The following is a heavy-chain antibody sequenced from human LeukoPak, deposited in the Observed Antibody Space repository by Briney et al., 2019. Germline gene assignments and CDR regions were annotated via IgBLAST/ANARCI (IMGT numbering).Heavy chain of an antibody. Sequence: ASVKVSCKASGYTFTGYYMHWVRQAPGQGLEWMGWINPNSGGTNYAQKFQGRVTMTRDTSISTAYMELSRLRSDDTAVYYCARGINPITYYYDSSGYTHFDYWGQGTLVTVSS. V-gene: IGHV1-2*02. J-gene: IGHJ4*02. CDR1: GYTFTGYY. CDR3: ARGINPITYYYDSSGYTHFDY. D-gene: IGHD3-22*01. CDR2: INPNSGGT.